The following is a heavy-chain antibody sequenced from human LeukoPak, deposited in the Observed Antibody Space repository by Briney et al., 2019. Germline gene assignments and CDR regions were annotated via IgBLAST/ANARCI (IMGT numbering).Heavy chain of an antibody. CDR1: GFAFSRYS. J-gene: IGHJ4*02. CDR2: ISGSGGST. Sequence: GGSLRLSCAASGFAFSRYSMNWVRQAPGKGLEWVSEISGSGGSTYYADSVKGRFTISRDNSKNTLYLQMNSLRAEDTAVYYCAKGGSSGVYYLFDYWGQGTLVTVSS. D-gene: IGHD3-22*01. V-gene: IGHV3-23*01. CDR3: AKGGSSGVYYLFDY.